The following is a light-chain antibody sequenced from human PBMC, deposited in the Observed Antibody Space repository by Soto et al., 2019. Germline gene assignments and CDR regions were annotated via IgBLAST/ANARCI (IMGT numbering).Light chain of an antibody. CDR1: QTINNW. Sequence: DVRMTQSPSTLSASLGDRVTITCRASQTINNWLAWYQQKPGKAPKLLIHRASILESGVPSRFSGSGSGTEFTLTISGLQPDDLATYYCQQYNSHWLSFGGGTKVEIK. V-gene: IGKV1-5*03. J-gene: IGKJ4*01. CDR3: QQYNSHWLS. CDR2: RAS.